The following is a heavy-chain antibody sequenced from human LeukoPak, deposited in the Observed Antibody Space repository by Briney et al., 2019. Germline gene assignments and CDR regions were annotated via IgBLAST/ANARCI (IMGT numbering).Heavy chain of an antibody. V-gene: IGHV4-59*08. CDR2: IYYSGST. Sequence: SETLSLTCTVSGGSISSYYWSWIRQPPGKGLEWIGYIYYSGSTNYNPSLKSRVTISVDTSKNQFSLKLSSVTAAGTAVYYCARHFNYYGMDVWGQGTTVTVSS. CDR1: GGSISSYY. CDR3: ARHFNYYGMDV. J-gene: IGHJ6*02.